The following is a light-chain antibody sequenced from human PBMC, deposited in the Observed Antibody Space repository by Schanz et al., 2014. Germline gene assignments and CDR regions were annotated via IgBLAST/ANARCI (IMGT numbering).Light chain of an antibody. Sequence: QSALTQPASVSGSPGQSITISCTGTSSDVGTYSFISWYQHHPGKAPKLMIYEDTKRPSGVSNRFSGSKSGNTASLTISGLQAEDEADYYCSSYTSSSTRVFGGGTKLTVL. CDR1: SSDVGTYSF. J-gene: IGLJ2*01. CDR2: EDT. V-gene: IGLV2-14*02. CDR3: SSYTSSSTRV.